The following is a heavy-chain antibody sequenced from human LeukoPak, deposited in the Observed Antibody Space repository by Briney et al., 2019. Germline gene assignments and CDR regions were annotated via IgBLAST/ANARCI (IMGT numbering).Heavy chain of an antibody. Sequence: PSETLSLTCTVSPASINGYYWSWIRQPPGKGPEWIGYIYSSGSTKYNPSLKSRVTISVDPSKNQFSLKLSSVTAADTAFYYCARARVGYCNSSSCYAIPFDYWGQGTLVTVS. CDR3: ARARVGYCNSSSCYAIPFDY. CDR1: PASINGYY. D-gene: IGHD2-2*01. V-gene: IGHV4-59*01. CDR2: IYSSGST. J-gene: IGHJ4*02.